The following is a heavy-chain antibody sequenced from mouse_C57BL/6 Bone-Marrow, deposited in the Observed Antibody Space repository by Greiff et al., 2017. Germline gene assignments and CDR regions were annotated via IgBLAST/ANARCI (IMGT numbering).Heavy chain of an antibody. Sequence: QVQLKQPGAELVMPGASVKLSCKASGYTFTSYWMHWVKQRPGQGLEWIGEIDPSDSYTNYNQKFKGKSTLTVDKSSSTAYMQLSSLTSEDSAVYYCARGLVRRAMDYWGQGTSVTVSS. V-gene: IGHV1-69*01. D-gene: IGHD2-3*01. CDR1: GYTFTSYW. J-gene: IGHJ4*01. CDR2: IDPSDSYT. CDR3: ARGLVRRAMDY.